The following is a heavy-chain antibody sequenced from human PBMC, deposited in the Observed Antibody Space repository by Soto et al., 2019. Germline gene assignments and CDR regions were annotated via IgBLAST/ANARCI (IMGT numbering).Heavy chain of an antibody. V-gene: IGHV3-30-3*01. Sequence: QVQLVESGGGVVQPGRSLRLSCAASGFTFSTYAMHWVRQAPGKGLEWVAVISYDGSNKYYADSVKGRFTISRDNSKNTLHLQMNSLRAEDTAVYYCARDKSPYSSGWHNRHFDYWGQGTLVTFSS. CDR1: GFTFSTYA. D-gene: IGHD6-19*01. CDR2: ISYDGSNK. CDR3: ARDKSPYSSGWHNRHFDY. J-gene: IGHJ4*02.